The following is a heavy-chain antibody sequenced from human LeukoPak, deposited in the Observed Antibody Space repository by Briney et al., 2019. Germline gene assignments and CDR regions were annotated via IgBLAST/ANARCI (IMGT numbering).Heavy chain of an antibody. CDR1: GYTFTSYG. V-gene: IGHV1-18*01. J-gene: IGHJ3*02. D-gene: IGHD3-3*02. CDR2: ISAYNGNT. CDR3: AREPFLEWLLPSSDAFDI. Sequence: GSVKVSCKASGYTFTSYGISWVRQAPGQGLEWMGWISAYNGNTNYAQKLQGRVTMTTDTSTSTAYMELRSLRSDDTAVYYCAREPFLEWLLPSSDAFDIWGQGTMVTVSS.